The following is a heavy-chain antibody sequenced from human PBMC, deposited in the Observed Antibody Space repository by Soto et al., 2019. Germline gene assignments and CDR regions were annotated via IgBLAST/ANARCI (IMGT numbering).Heavy chain of an antibody. Sequence: SETLSLTCTVSGGSISSYYWSWIRQPPGKGLEWIGYIYYSGSTNYNPSLKSRVTISVDTSKNQFSLKLSSVTAADTAVYYCAREGPGGYYYDYWGQGTLVTVSS. V-gene: IGHV4-59*12. CDR3: AREGPGGYYYDY. J-gene: IGHJ4*02. D-gene: IGHD3-22*01. CDR2: IYYSGST. CDR1: GGSISSYY.